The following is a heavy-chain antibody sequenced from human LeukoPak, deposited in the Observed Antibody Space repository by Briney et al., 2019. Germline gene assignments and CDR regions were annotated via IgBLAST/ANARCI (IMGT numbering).Heavy chain of an antibody. Sequence: GGSLRLSCAASGFTVSSAFMSWVRQAPGKGLECVSAISGSDGSAYYADSVKGRFTISRDNSKNTLYLQMNSLRAEDTAVYYCAISGYSSGWYLGALFDYWGQGTLVTVSS. CDR2: ISGSDGSA. D-gene: IGHD6-19*01. V-gene: IGHV3-23*01. J-gene: IGHJ4*02. CDR1: GFTVSSAF. CDR3: AISGYSSGWYLGALFDY.